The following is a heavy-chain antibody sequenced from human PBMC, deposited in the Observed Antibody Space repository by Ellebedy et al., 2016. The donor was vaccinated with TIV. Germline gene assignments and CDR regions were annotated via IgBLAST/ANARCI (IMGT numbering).Heavy chain of an antibody. CDR2: ISNSGEST. J-gene: IGHJ4*02. D-gene: IGHD1-26*01. CDR1: GFPFNSFA. V-gene: IGHV3-23*01. CDR3: AKDRIVGARKFDD. Sequence: GESLKISCVASGFPFNSFAMSWVRQAPGKGLEWVSTISNSGESTNNADSVQGRFTISRDNSKNPLYLQMNGLRAEDAAVYYCAKDRIVGARKFDDWGQGTLVTVSS.